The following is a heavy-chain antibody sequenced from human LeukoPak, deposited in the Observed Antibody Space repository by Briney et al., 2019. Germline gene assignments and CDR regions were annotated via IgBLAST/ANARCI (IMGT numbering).Heavy chain of an antibody. CDR1: GFTFSDDY. CDR3: AREYCRSTSCYGYPDY. J-gene: IGHJ4*02. V-gene: IGHV3-11*01. D-gene: IGHD2-2*01. CDR2: ITNSGSTI. Sequence: GRSLRLSCSASGFTFSDDYFSWIRHAPGKGLECVSYITNSGSTIYYADSVKGPLKISRDKAKNSLYLQMNRLRAEDTAVYYCAREYCRSTSCYGYPDYWGQGTLVTVSS.